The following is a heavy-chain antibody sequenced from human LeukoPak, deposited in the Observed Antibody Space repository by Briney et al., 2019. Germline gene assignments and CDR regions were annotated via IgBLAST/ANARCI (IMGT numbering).Heavy chain of an antibody. Sequence: GESLKISCKGSGYSFTTYWIGWVRQMPGKGLEWMGIIYPGDSDTKYSPSFQGQVTISADKSITTAYLQWSSLKASDTGMYYCARHTRYSSPSRVFGYWGQGTLVTISS. J-gene: IGHJ4*02. CDR3: ARHTRYSSPSRVFGY. D-gene: IGHD6-6*01. V-gene: IGHV5-51*01. CDR1: GYSFTTYW. CDR2: IYPGDSDT.